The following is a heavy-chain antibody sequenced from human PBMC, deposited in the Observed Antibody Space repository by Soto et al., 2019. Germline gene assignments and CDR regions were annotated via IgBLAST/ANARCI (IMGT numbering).Heavy chain of an antibody. CDR1: GFTISGKKY. CDR2: LYDIDGS. CDR3: ATWHEREHAYDV. Sequence: GWSLRLSCGAFGFTISGKKYVAWVRQAPGKGLEWVSALYDIDGSFYADSVKGRFTTSSDSSKTTVYLQMNDLRPDDTAVYYCATWHEREHAYDVWGLGTTVTVSS. D-gene: IGHD1-1*01. J-gene: IGHJ3*01. V-gene: IGHV3-53*01.